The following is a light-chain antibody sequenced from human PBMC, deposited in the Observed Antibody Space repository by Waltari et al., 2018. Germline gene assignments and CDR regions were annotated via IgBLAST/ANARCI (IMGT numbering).Light chain of an antibody. V-gene: IGKV1-5*03. J-gene: IGKJ2*01. CDR1: QSISSW. Sequence: DIQMTQSPSTLSASVGDRVTITCRASQSISSWLAWYQQKPGKAPKLLIYKASSLESGVPSRFSGSGSGTEFTLTISSLQPDDFATYYCQQYNSYSLTFGQGTKLETK. CDR2: KAS. CDR3: QQYNSYSLT.